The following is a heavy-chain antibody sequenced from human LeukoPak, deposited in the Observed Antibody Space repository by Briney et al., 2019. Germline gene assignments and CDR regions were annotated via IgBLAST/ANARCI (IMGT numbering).Heavy chain of an antibody. CDR1: GGSVRRYY. Sequence: KTSETLSLTCTVSGGSVRRYYWSWIRQPPGEGLEWIAYIHNSGSTNYNPSLKSRVTISVDTSKNHFSLKLSSVTAADTAVYYCVRDWEGFNFDIWGQGTMVTVSS. CDR3: VRDWEGFNFDI. CDR2: IHNSGST. V-gene: IGHV4-59*02. D-gene: IGHD1-26*01. J-gene: IGHJ3*02.